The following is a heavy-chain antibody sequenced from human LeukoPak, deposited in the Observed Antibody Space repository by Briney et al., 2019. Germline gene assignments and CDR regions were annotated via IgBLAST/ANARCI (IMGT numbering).Heavy chain of an antibody. CDR3: AGETNDYFDSSAYMDV. CDR2: IDYSGSP. V-gene: IGHV4-39*07. J-gene: IGHJ6*03. D-gene: IGHD3-22*01. CDR1: GGSISSSSYY. Sequence: SETLSLTCAVSGGSISSSSYYWGWIRQPPGKGLEWIGSIDYSGSPCYRPSLKSRATISVDTSKRQVSLKLSSVTAADTAVYYCAGETNDYFDSSAYMDVWGQGTTVTVSS.